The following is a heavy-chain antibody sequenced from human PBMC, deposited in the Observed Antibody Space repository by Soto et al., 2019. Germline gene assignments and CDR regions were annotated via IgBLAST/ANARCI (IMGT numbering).Heavy chain of an antibody. V-gene: IGHV3-23*01. CDR1: GFTFSSYA. D-gene: IGHD6-19*01. Sequence: GGSLRLSCAASGFTFSSYAMSWVRQAPGKGLEWVSAISGSGGSTYYADSVKGRFTISRDNSKNTLYLQMNSLRAEDTAVYYCAKDPPRIYSSGWFPGYWGQGTLVTVSS. J-gene: IGHJ4*02. CDR2: ISGSGGST. CDR3: AKDPPRIYSSGWFPGY.